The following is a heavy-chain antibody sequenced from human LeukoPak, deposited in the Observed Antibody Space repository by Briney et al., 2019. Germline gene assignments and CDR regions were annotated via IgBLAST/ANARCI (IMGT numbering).Heavy chain of an antibody. Sequence: SETLSLTCTVSGGSISSYYWSWIRQPPGKGLEWIGYIYYSGTTNYNPSLKSRVTISVDTSKNQFSLNLSSVTAADTAVYYCVRVLGYCSAGTCYPRFDPWGQGTLVTVSS. J-gene: IGHJ5*02. CDR2: IYYSGTT. CDR1: GGSISSYY. CDR3: VRVLGYCSAGTCYPRFDP. D-gene: IGHD2-15*01. V-gene: IGHV4-59*01.